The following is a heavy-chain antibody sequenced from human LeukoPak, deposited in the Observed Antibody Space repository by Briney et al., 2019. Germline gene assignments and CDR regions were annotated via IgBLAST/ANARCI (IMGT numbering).Heavy chain of an antibody. CDR2: ISAHNGNT. D-gene: IGHD3-16*01. Sequence: ASVKVSCKPSGYTFLSYGITWVRQAPGQGLEWMGWISAHNGNTNYALEFQGRVTMTADTFTDTAFMERRGLGSDDTAVYYCARDLGGGTHYYYHYYMDVWGTGTTVTVSS. J-gene: IGHJ6*03. V-gene: IGHV1-18*01. CDR1: GYTFLSYG. CDR3: ARDLGGGTHYYYHYYMDV.